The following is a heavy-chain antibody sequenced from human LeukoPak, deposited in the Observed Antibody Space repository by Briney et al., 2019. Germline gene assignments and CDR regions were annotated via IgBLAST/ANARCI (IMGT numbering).Heavy chain of an antibody. J-gene: IGHJ4*02. CDR1: GFTFSSYG. CDR3: ASERGASGEFAY. CDR2: ISYDGRNQ. V-gene: IGHV3-30*03. D-gene: IGHD3-10*01. Sequence: GRSLRLSCAASGFTFSSYGMHWVRQAPGKGLEWVAVISYDGRNQYYADSVKGRFTISRDNSKNTLYLQMTSLRPEDTAVYYCASERGASGEFAYWGQGTLVPVSS.